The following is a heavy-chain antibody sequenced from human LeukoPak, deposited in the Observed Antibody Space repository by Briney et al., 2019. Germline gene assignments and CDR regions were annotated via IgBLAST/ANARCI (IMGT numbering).Heavy chain of an antibody. CDR2: INPSSGGT. D-gene: IGHD2-21*02. J-gene: IGHJ3*02. CDR1: GYTFINYY. Sequence: GASVKVSCKASGYTFINYYLHWVRQAPGQGLEWMGIINPSSGGTSYAQKFQGRVTMTRATSTSTVYMELSSLRPEDTAVYYCARDPSYCGGDCYAFGIWGQGTMVTVSS. CDR3: ARDPSYCGGDCYAFGI. V-gene: IGHV1-46*01.